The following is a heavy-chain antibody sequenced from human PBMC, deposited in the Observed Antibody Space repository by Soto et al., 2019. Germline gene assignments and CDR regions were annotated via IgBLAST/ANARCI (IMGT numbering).Heavy chain of an antibody. D-gene: IGHD2-2*01. J-gene: IGHJ6*02. CDR3: ARSPYCISTSCYDYYYYGMDV. V-gene: IGHV1-18*01. CDR2: ISDYNGNT. Sequence: QVQLVQSGAEVKKPGASVKVSCKASGYTFTSYGLSWVRPSPGQALEWMGWISDYNGNTNYAQKLQGRGPMTTVTSTSPAYMEPRSLISDDTAVYYCARSPYCISTSCYDYYYYGMDVWGQGTTVTVS. CDR1: GYTFTSYG.